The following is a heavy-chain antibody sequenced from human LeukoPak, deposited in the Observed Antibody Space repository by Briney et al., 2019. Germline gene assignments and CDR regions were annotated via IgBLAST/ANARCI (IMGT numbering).Heavy chain of an antibody. CDR3: ARTTVTTGRCLDY. D-gene: IGHD4-17*01. CDR1: GGSISSGDYY. V-gene: IGHV4-30-4*08. Sequence: SQTLSLTCTVSGGSISSGDYYWSWIRQPPGKGLEWIGYIYYSGSTYYNPSLKSRVTISVDASKNQFSLKLSSVTAADTAVYYCARTTVTTGRCLDYWGQGTLVTVSS. J-gene: IGHJ4*02. CDR2: IYYSGST.